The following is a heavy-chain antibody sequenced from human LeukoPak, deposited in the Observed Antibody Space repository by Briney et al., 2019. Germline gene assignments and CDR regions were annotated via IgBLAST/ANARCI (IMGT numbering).Heavy chain of an antibody. CDR3: ARDEAFSSSWTHNYYYYMDV. CDR2: ISSSGSTI. V-gene: IGHV3-48*03. CDR1: GFNFDDYV. Sequence: GGSLRLSCAASGFNFDDYVMNWVRQAPGKGLEWVSYISSSGSTIYYADSVKGRFTISRDNAKSSLYLQMNSLRAEDTAVYYCARDEAFSSSWTHNYYYYMDVWGKGTTVTVSS. D-gene: IGHD6-13*01. J-gene: IGHJ6*03.